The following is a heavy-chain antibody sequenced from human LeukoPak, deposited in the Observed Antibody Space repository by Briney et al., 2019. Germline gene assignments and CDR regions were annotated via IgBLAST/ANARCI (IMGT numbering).Heavy chain of an antibody. Sequence: GGSLRLSCAASGFTFSGYGMHWVRQAPGKGLEWVAFIHYDGARSYYADSVKGRFTISRDNSRNTLYLQMNSLRAEDTAVYYCARDILPPRYGSGSYLGGMDVWGQGTTVTVSS. CDR3: ARDILPPRYGSGSYLGGMDV. CDR1: GFTFSGYG. D-gene: IGHD3-10*01. J-gene: IGHJ6*02. CDR2: IHYDGARS. V-gene: IGHV3-30*02.